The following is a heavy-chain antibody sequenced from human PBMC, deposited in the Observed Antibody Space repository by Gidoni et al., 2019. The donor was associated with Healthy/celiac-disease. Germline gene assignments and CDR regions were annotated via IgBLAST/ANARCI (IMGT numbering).Heavy chain of an antibody. V-gene: IGHV3-53*04. CDR1: GFPVSSNY. CDR2: IYSGGST. Sequence: EVQLVESGGGLVQPGGSLRLSCAASGFPVSSNYMSWVRQAPGKGLEWVSVIYSGGSTYYADSVKGRFTISRHNSKNTLYLQMNSLRAEDTAVYYCARLRYGSGSYYFDLWGRGTLVTVSS. D-gene: IGHD3-10*01. CDR3: ARLRYGSGSYYFDL. J-gene: IGHJ2*01.